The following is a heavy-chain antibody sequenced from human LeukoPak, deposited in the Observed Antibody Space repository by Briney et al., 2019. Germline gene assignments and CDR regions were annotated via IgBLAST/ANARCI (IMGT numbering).Heavy chain of an antibody. CDR2: ISYDGSNK. CDR3: AKDNDGSFDY. Sequence: GGSLRLSCAASGFTFTDYWMSWVRQAPGKGLEWVAVISYDGSNKYYADSVKGRFTISRDNAKNSLYLQMNSLRVEDTALYYCAKDNDGSFDYWGQGTLVTVSS. V-gene: IGHV3-30*18. J-gene: IGHJ4*02. D-gene: IGHD3-10*01. CDR1: GFTFTDYW.